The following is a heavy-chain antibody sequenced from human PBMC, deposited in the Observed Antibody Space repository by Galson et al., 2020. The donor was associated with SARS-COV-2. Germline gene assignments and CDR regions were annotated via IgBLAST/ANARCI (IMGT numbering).Heavy chain of an antibody. CDR3: ARDSVVVGDYYYYYGMDV. CDR2: IKQDGSEK. CDR1: GFTFSSYW. V-gene: IGHV3-7*05. J-gene: IGHJ6*02. D-gene: IGHD2-2*01. Sequence: TGGTLRLSCAASGFTFSSYWMSWVRQAPGKGLEWVANIKQDGSEKYYVDSVKGRFTISRDNAKNSLYLQMNSLRAEDTAVDYCARDSVVVGDYYYYYGMDVWGQGTTVTVAS.